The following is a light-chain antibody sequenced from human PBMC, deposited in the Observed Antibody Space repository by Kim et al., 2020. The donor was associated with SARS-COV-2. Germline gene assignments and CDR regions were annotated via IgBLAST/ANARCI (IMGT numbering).Light chain of an antibody. CDR3: QQYYSYPRLT. J-gene: IGKJ4*01. CDR1: QGISSY. Sequence: ASTGDRVTITCRASQGISSYLAWYQQKPGNAPKLLIYAASTLQSGVPSRFSGSGSGTDFTLTISCLQSEDFATYYCQQYYSYPRLTFGGGTKLEI. CDR2: AAS. V-gene: IGKV1-8*01.